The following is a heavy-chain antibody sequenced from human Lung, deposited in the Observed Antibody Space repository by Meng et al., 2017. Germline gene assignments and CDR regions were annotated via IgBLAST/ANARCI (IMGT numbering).Heavy chain of an antibody. CDR3: ARGAYGDYEIDY. CDR1: GYTFNRYY. J-gene: IGHJ4*02. Sequence: ASVKVSCKPSGYTFNRYYIHWGRQAPGQGLEWMGLINPTGDNTTYTQRFQGRLTMTRDMSTSTVYMELSSLRSEDTAVYYCARGAYGDYEIDYWGQGTLVTVSS. V-gene: IGHV1-46*02. CDR2: INPTGDNT. D-gene: IGHD4-17*01.